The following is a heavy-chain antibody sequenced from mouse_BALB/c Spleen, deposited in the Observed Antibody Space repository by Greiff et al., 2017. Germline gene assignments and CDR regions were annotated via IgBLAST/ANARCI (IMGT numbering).Heavy chain of an antibody. CDR3: ARREDGYAPWFAY. J-gene: IGHJ3*01. CDR2: ISSGGSYT. V-gene: IGHV5-6*01. Sequence: EVQVVESGGDLVKPGGSLKLSCAASGFTFSSYGMSWVRQTPDKRLEWVATISSGGSYTYYPDSVKGRFTISRDNAKNTLYLQMSSLKSEDTAMYYCARREDGYAPWFAYWGQGTLVTVSA. D-gene: IGHD2-2*01. CDR1: GFTFSSYG.